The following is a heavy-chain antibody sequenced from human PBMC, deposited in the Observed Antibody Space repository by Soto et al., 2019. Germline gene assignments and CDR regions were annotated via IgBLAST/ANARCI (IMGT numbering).Heavy chain of an antibody. Sequence: PWETLSLTCAVYGGSFRGYYWSWIRQPPGKGLERIGEINHSGSTTYNPSLKSRVTISVYTSKNQFSLKLRSVTAAATLVHSSPRLRPMAAAGRFSYYYYSGMDVWGKGTTVTVSS. J-gene: IGHJ6*04. V-gene: IGHV4-34*01. CDR2: INHSGST. CDR1: GGSFRGYY. CDR3: PRLRPMAAAGRFSYYYYSGMDV. D-gene: IGHD6-13*01.